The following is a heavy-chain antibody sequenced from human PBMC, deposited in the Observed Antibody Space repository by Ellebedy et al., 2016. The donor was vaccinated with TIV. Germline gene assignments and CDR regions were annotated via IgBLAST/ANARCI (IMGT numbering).Heavy chain of an antibody. Sequence: GESLKISCAASGFTFSSYSMNWVRQAPGKGLEWVSYISSSSSTIYYADSVKGRFTISRDNAKNSLYLQMNSLRAEDTAVYYCARVPYYCSSTSCPNDYWGQGTLVTVSS. J-gene: IGHJ4*02. CDR2: ISSSSSTI. D-gene: IGHD2-2*01. CDR3: ARVPYYCSSTSCPNDY. V-gene: IGHV3-48*04. CDR1: GFTFSSYS.